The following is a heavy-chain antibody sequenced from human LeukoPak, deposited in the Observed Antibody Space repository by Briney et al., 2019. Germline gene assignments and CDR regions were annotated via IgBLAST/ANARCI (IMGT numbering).Heavy chain of an antibody. D-gene: IGHD6-6*01. CDR2: TKPDGSAE. Sequence: GGSLRLSCAASGFTFRNYWMGWVRQAPGKGLEWVANTKPDGSAEYYADSVRGRFTTSRDNANNFLYLQMNSLRAEDTAVYYCATYSSSCYWGQGTLVTVSS. CDR1: GFTFRNYW. CDR3: ATYSSSCY. J-gene: IGHJ4*02. V-gene: IGHV3-7*01.